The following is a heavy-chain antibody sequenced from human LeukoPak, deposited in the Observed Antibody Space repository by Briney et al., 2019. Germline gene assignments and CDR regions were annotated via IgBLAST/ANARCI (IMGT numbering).Heavy chain of an antibody. CDR2: INHNGNVN. J-gene: IGHJ4*02. V-gene: IGHV3-7*03. D-gene: IGHD1-7*01. CDR1: GFTFSSYW. CDR3: AREHVIGTTGIDY. Sequence: GGSLRLSCAASGFTFSSYWMNWARQAPGKGLEWVASINHNGNVNYYVDSVKGRFTISRDNAKNSLYLQMNSLRAEDTAVYYCAREHVIGTTGIDYWGQGTLVTVSS.